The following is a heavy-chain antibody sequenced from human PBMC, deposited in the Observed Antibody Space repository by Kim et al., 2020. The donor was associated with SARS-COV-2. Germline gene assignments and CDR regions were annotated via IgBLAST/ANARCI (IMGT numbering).Heavy chain of an antibody. CDR1: GGSFSGYY. D-gene: IGHD3-10*01. J-gene: IGHJ2*01. V-gene: IGHV4-34*01. CDR3: ARALLWFGEFLESHWYFDL. CDR2: INHSGST. Sequence: SETLSLTCAVYGGSFSGYYWSWIRQPPGKGLEWIGEINHSGSTNYNPSLKSRVTISVDTSKNQFSLKLSSVTAADTAVYYCARALLWFGEFLESHWYFDLWGRGTLVTVSS.